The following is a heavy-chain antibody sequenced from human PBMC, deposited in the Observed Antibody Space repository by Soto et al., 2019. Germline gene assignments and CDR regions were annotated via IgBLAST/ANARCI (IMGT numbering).Heavy chain of an antibody. CDR3: ARRWGYYYDSSGPGPYFDY. J-gene: IGHJ4*02. CDR2: IYPGDSDT. V-gene: IGHV5-51*01. CDR1: GYSFTSYW. D-gene: IGHD3-22*01. Sequence: GESLKISCKGSGYSFTSYWIGWVRQMPGKGLEWMGIIYPGDSDTRYSPSFQGQVTISADKSISTAYLQWSSLKASDTAMYYRARRWGYYYDSSGPGPYFDYWGQGTLVTSPQ.